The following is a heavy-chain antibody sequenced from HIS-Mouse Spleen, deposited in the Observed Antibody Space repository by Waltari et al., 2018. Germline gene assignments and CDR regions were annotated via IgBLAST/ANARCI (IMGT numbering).Heavy chain of an antibody. J-gene: IGHJ4*02. CDR3: ARVYSSSWRGFDY. Sequence: QVQLVQSGAGVKKPGASGKVSCKASGYTFTGYYMHWVRQAPGQGLEWMGWINPNSGGTNYAQKFQGRVTMTRDTSISTAYMELSRLRSDDTAVYYCARVYSSSWRGFDYWGQGTLVTVSS. V-gene: IGHV1-2*02. CDR2: INPNSGGT. D-gene: IGHD6-6*01. CDR1: GYTFTGYY.